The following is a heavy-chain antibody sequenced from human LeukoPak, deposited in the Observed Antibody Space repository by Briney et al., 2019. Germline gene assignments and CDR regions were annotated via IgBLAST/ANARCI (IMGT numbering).Heavy chain of an antibody. CDR1: GYFISSCYY. CDR2: MYHGGKN. D-gene: IGHD3-3*01. V-gene: IGHV4-38-2*02. CDR3: ARGSSGTTIYLFDS. Sequence: SETLSLTCTVSGYFISSCYYWGWIRQPPGKGLEWIASMYHGGKNYYNPSLTSPVTISVDTSKNQFSLKLRSVTDADTAVYYCARGSSGTTIYLFDSWGQGTLVTVSS. J-gene: IGHJ4*02.